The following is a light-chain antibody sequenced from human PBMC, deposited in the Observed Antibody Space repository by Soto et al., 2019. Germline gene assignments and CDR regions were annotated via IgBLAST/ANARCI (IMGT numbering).Light chain of an antibody. CDR3: QHYNSYPYT. Sequence: DIQMTQSPSALSASLGDRVTITCRASQSISSWLAWYQQKPGKAPNLLIYRASNLEGGVPSRFSGSGSGTEFTLTITSLQPDDFATYYCQHYNSYPYTFGQGTQLEIK. CDR2: RAS. CDR1: QSISSW. V-gene: IGKV1-5*03. J-gene: IGKJ2*01.